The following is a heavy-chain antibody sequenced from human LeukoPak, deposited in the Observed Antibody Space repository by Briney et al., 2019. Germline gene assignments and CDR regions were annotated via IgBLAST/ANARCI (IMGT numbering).Heavy chain of an antibody. D-gene: IGHD3-3*01. CDR2: IFYSGST. CDR1: GGSISLYY. J-gene: IGHJ4*02. V-gene: IGHV4-59*12. CDR3: ARFRRITIFGVVIGFDY. Sequence: SETLSLTCTVSGGSISLYYWSWIRQTPGKGLEWIGYIFYSGSTNYNPSLKSRVTISVDTSKNQFSLKLSSVTAADTAVYYCARFRRITIFGVVIGFDYWGQGTLVTVSS.